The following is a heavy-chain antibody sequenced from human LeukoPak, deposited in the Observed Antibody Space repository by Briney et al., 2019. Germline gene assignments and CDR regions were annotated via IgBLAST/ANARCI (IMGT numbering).Heavy chain of an antibody. CDR2: INPKSGVT. Sequence: RASVKVSCKASAYTLSGYYMHWVRQAPGQGLEWMGWINPKSGVTNYAQKFQGRVTMTWDTSINTTFMELIRLRSDDTAVYYCARRIAVAGSPVYYFDYWGQGTLVTVSS. J-gene: IGHJ4*02. CDR3: ARRIAVAGSPVYYFDY. CDR1: AYTLSGYY. D-gene: IGHD6-19*01. V-gene: IGHV1-2*02.